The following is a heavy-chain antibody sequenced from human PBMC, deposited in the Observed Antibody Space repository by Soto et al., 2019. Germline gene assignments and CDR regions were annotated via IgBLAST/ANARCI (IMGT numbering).Heavy chain of an antibody. J-gene: IGHJ4*02. CDR1: GYTFTSYG. CDR2: ISAYNGNT. CDR3: AREKSSWGYYYDSSGYPPYFDY. V-gene: IGHV1-18*01. Sequence: VASVKVSCKASGYTFTSYGISWVRQAPGQGLEWMGWISAYNGNTNYAQKLQGRVTMTTDTSTSTAYMELRSLRSDDTAVYYCAREKSSWGYYYDSSGYPPYFDYWGQGTLVTVSS. D-gene: IGHD3-22*01.